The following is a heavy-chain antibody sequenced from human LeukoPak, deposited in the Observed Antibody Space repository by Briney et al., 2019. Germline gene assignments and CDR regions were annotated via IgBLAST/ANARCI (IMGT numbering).Heavy chain of an antibody. CDR1: GGSISSYY. Sequence: SETLSLTCTVSGGSISSYYWSWIRQPPGKGLEWIGYIYYSGSTNYNPSLKSRVTISVDTSKNQFSLKLSSVTAADTAVYYCARGGPSHYYYDSSGYFDYWGQGTLVNVSS. V-gene: IGHV4-59*01. CDR3: ARGGPSHYYYDSSGYFDY. D-gene: IGHD3-22*01. J-gene: IGHJ4*02. CDR2: IYYSGST.